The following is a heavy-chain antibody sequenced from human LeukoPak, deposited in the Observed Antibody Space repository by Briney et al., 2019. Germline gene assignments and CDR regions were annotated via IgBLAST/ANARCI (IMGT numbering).Heavy chain of an antibody. D-gene: IGHD3-22*01. J-gene: IGHJ4*02. Sequence: SVKVSCKASGGTFSSYAISWVRQAPGQGLERMGRIIPILGIANYAQKFQGRVTITADKSTSTAYMELSSLRSEDTAVYYCATGHSSDYYDSSGYFDYWGQGTLVTVSS. CDR1: GGTFSSYA. CDR3: ATGHSSDYYDSSGYFDY. CDR2: IIPILGIA. V-gene: IGHV1-69*04.